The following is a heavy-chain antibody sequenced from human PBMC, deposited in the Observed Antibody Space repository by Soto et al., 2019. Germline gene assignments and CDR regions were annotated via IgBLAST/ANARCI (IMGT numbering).Heavy chain of an antibody. CDR3: AKVLEGDNHYYYYYGMDV. CDR1: GFTFSSYG. Sequence: GGSLRLSCAASGFTFSSYGMHWVRQAPGKGLEWVAVIWYDGSNKYYADSVKGRFTISRDNSKNTLYLQMNSLRAEDTAVYYCAKVLEGDNHYYYYYGMDVWGQGTTVTVSS. D-gene: IGHD1-26*01. J-gene: IGHJ6*02. CDR2: IWYDGSNK. V-gene: IGHV3-33*06.